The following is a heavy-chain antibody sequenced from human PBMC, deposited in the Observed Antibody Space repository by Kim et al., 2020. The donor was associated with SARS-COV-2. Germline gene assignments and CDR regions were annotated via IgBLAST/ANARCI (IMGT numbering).Heavy chain of an antibody. J-gene: IGHJ4*02. V-gene: IGHV4-39*01. CDR3: ARQEGFFGDFGTY. Sequence: YNPSLKSRVTISVDTSKNQFSLKVSSVTAADTAVYYCARQEGFFGDFGTYWGQGTLVTVSS. D-gene: IGHD4-17*01.